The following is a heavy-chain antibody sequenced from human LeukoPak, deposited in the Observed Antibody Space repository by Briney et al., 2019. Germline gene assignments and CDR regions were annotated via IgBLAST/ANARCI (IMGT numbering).Heavy chain of an antibody. D-gene: IGHD6-19*01. Sequence: GGSLRLSCAASGFTFSSYAMSWVRQAPGKGLEWVSAISGSGGGTYYADSVKGRFTISRDNSKNTLYLQMNSLRAVDTAVYYCALTRGAVAGFDYWGQGTLVTVSS. CDR2: ISGSGGGT. CDR1: GFTFSSYA. J-gene: IGHJ4*02. V-gene: IGHV3-23*01. CDR3: ALTRGAVAGFDY.